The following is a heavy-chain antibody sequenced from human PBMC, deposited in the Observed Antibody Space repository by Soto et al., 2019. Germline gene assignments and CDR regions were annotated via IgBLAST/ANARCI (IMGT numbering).Heavy chain of an antibody. D-gene: IGHD3-10*01. Sequence: GGSLRLSCSASEFTFQKYAMHWVRQAPGKGLEYVSAISSNGDRTYYADSVKGRFTISRDNSRNTLYFQMSFLRVEDTAVYYCVKDSAYYYGSGSFVYGMDVWGQGTTVTVSS. CDR2: ISSNGDRT. CDR3: VKDSAYYYGSGSFVYGMDV. J-gene: IGHJ6*02. V-gene: IGHV3-64D*06. CDR1: EFTFQKYA.